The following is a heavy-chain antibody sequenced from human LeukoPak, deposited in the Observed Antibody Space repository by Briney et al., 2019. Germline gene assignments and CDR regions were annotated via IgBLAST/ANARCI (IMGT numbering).Heavy chain of an antibody. Sequence: GRSLRLSCAASGFTFSSYGMHWVRQAPGKGLEWVAVISYDGSNKYYADSVKGRFTISRDNSKNTLYLQMNSLRAEDTAVYYCARGGVVPAAKYYFDYWGQGTLVTVSS. CDR1: GFTFSSYG. CDR2: ISYDGSNK. D-gene: IGHD2-2*01. CDR3: ARGGVVPAAKYYFDY. J-gene: IGHJ4*02. V-gene: IGHV3-30*03.